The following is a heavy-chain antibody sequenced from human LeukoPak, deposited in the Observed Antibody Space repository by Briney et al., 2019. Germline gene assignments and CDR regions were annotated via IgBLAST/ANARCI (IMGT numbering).Heavy chain of an antibody. CDR3: ARHRYYYRSGSYYGAPYYMDV. Sequence: SETLSLTCSVSRYSISSGYYWAWIRQPPGKGLEWIGSIYHSGSAYYNASLKSRVTISVDTSKNQFSLELPSVTAADTAVYYCARHRYYYRSGSYYGAPYYMDVWGKGTTVTISS. J-gene: IGHJ6*03. D-gene: IGHD3-10*01. V-gene: IGHV4-38-2*02. CDR1: RYSISSGYY. CDR2: IYHSGSA.